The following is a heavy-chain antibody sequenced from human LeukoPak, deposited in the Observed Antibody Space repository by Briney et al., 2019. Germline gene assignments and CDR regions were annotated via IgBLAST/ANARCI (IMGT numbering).Heavy chain of an antibody. CDR3: ARGLSWSEDAFDI. V-gene: IGHV4-38-2*01. CDR1: GYSISSGYY. CDR2: IYHTGNT. J-gene: IGHJ3*02. Sequence: KPSETLSLTCAVSGYSISSGYYWSWIRQPPGKGLEWIGSIYHTGNTYYNPSLTSLMSRVTISVDTSKNQFSLKLNSVTAADTAVYYCARGLSWSEDAFDIWGQGTMVTVSS. D-gene: IGHD6-13*01.